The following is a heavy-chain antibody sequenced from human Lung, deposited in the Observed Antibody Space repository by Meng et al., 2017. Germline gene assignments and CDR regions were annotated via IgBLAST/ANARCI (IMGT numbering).Heavy chain of an antibody. Sequence: SETLSLTCTVPGGSINYQYWSWIRQPPGKGLEGIGYIYSSGGTNYNPSLKSRVTISIDTSKNQFSLKLRSVTAADTAMYYCANYGSGGLDYWGQGTLVTVSS. D-gene: IGHD3-10*01. CDR3: ANYGSGGLDY. CDR1: GGSINYQY. CDR2: IYSSGGT. V-gene: IGHV4-59*11. J-gene: IGHJ4*02.